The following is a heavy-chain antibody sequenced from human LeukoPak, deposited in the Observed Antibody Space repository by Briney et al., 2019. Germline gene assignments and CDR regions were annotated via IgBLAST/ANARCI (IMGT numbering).Heavy chain of an antibody. V-gene: IGHV3-11*01. CDR3: ARDVGLRYFDWLWAGAFDI. CDR1: GFTFSNYA. CDR2: ISSSGSTI. Sequence: GGSLRLSCAASGFTFSNYAMSWVRQAPGKGLEWVSYISSSGSTIYYADSVKGRFTISRDNAKNSLYLQMNSLRAEDTAVYYCARDVGLRYFDWLWAGAFDIWGQGTMVTVSS. D-gene: IGHD3-9*01. J-gene: IGHJ3*02.